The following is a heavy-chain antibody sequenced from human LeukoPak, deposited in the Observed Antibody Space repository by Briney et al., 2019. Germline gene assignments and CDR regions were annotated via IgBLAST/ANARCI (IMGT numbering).Heavy chain of an antibody. Sequence: GGSLRLSCAASGFIFNNYAMSWVRQAPGNGLEWVSGISSGGSTYYADSVQGRFTISRDNSKNMLYLQMNTLRAEDTAVYYCAKEGGHSYDYFDYWGQGTLVTVSS. D-gene: IGHD2-15*01. CDR2: ISSGGST. V-gene: IGHV3-23*01. CDR3: AKEGGHSYDYFDY. J-gene: IGHJ4*02. CDR1: GFIFNNYA.